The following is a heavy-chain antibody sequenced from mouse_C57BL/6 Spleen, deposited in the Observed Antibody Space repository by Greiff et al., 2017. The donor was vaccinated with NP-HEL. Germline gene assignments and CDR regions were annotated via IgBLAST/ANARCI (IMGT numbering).Heavy chain of an antibody. CDR3: GRYGNYMDYAMGD. CDR2: IYPSDSET. J-gene: IGHJ4*01. CDR1: GYTFTSYW. V-gene: IGHV1-61*01. Sequence: QVQLQQPGAELVRPGSSVKLSCKASGYTFTSYWMEWVKQRPGQGLEWIGNIYPSDSETHYNQKFKDKATLTVDKSSSTAYMQLSSLTSEDSAVXYCGRYGNYMDYAMGDWGQGTSVTVAS. D-gene: IGHD2-10*02.